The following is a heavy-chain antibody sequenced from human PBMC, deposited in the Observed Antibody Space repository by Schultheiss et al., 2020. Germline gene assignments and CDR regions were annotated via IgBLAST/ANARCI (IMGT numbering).Heavy chain of an antibody. Sequence: SQTLSLTCTVSGGSITSYYWSWLRQPPGKGLDWIGYIDYSESTNYNPSLESRVTISVDTSKNQFSLKLSSVTAADTAVYYCARDRGVATSYYYYYMDVWGKGTTVTVSS. D-gene: IGHD5-12*01. CDR3: ARDRGVATSYYYYYMDV. V-gene: IGHV4-59*01. CDR2: IDYSEST. CDR1: GGSITSYY. J-gene: IGHJ6*03.